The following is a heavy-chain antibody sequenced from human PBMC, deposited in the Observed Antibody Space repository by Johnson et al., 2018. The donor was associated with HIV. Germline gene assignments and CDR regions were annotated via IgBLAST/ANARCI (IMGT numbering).Heavy chain of an antibody. Sequence: VQLVESGGGVVQPGGSLRLSCAVSGFTFSNAWMTWVRQAPGKGLEWVGRIKSKTDGGTADHAAPVKGRFTISRDDSKSTLYLQMNSLKIEDTAVYYCTTPYSSSWHTKNAFDIWGQGTMVTVSS. CDR1: GFTFSNAW. V-gene: IGHV3-15*01. CDR2: IKSKTDGGTA. D-gene: IGHD6-13*01. J-gene: IGHJ3*02. CDR3: TTPYSSSWHTKNAFDI.